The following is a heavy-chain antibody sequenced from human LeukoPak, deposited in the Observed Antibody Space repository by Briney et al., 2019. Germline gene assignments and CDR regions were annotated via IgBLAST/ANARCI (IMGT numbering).Heavy chain of an antibody. J-gene: IGHJ4*02. Sequence: ASVKVSCKASGYTFTSYGISWVRQAPGQGLEWMGWISADNDNTNYAQKLQGRVTMTTDTSTSTAYMELRSLRSDDTAVYYCARRGIVVRGFLIGLHKQAYYFDYWGQGALVTVSS. V-gene: IGHV1-18*01. CDR1: GYTFTSYG. CDR2: ISADNDNT. CDR3: ARRGIVVRGFLIGLHKQAYYFDY. D-gene: IGHD3-10*01.